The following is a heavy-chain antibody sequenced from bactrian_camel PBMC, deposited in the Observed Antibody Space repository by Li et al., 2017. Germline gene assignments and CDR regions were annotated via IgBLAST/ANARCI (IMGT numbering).Heavy chain of an antibody. Sequence: QLVESGGALVQAGGSLRLFCAASGFTFSSYWIHWVRQAPGKGLEWVSAINSGGGSTYYADSVKGRFTISQYDAKSTGNTVYLEMNSLKPEDTAMYYCAADAIWACTRGALNVGDFTYWGQGTQVTVS. CDR1: GFTFSSYW. V-gene: IGHV3S25*01. D-gene: IGHD3*01. CDR3: AADAIWACTRGALNVGDFTY. CDR2: INSGGGST. J-gene: IGHJ4*01.